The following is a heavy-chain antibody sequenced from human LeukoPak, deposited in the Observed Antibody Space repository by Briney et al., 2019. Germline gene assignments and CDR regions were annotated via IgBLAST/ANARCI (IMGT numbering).Heavy chain of an antibody. CDR1: GESFSIYY. CDR3: ASSYYDFWSGYYSRFDY. Sequence: SETLSLTCAVYGESFSIYYYSWIRQSPGKGLEWIGEINHSGSTNYNPSLKSRVTISVDTSKNQFSLKLSSVTAADTAVYYCASSYYDFWSGYYSRFDYWGQGTLVTVSS. CDR2: INHSGST. J-gene: IGHJ4*02. D-gene: IGHD3-3*01. V-gene: IGHV4-34*01.